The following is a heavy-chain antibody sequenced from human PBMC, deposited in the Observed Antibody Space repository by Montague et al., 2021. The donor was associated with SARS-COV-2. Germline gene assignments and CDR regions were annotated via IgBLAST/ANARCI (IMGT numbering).Heavy chain of an antibody. Sequence: SETLSLTCGVYGGDYYWIWIRRVPGKGLEFIGEIDVAGGTKNNPSLERRLTISLDTSKSQFSLRLTSVTASDTAVYYCARGQRGVVPATVLGLGFYFYYFIDVWGKGTTVTVSS. D-gene: IGHD3-16*01. CDR1: GGDYY. V-gene: IGHV4-34*01. CDR3: ARGQRGVVPATVLGLGFYFYYFIDV. CDR2: IDVAGGT. J-gene: IGHJ6*03.